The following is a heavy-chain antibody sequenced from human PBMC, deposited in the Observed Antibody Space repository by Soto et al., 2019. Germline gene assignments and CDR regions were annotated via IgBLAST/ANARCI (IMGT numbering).Heavy chain of an antibody. CDR3: ARDFFLTGHSELYDHTVPFGY. CDR1: GFTFSSYS. J-gene: IGHJ4*02. CDR2: ISSSSSYI. D-gene: IGHD3-9*01. Sequence: GGSLRLSCAAPGFTFSSYSMNWVRQAPGKGLEWVSSISSSSSYIYYADSVKGRFTISRDNAKNSLYLQMNSLRAEDTAVYHCARDFFLTGHSELYDHTVPFGYWGQGTLVTVSS. V-gene: IGHV3-21*01.